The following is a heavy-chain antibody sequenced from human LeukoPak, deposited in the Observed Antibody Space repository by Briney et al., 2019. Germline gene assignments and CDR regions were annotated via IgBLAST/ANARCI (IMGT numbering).Heavy chain of an antibody. J-gene: IGHJ4*02. Sequence: GGSLRLSCEASGFTFTSYAMSWVRQAPGQGLEWVSAISGSGGSTYYADAVKGRFTISRDNSKNTLYLQLNSLRAEDTAVYYCAKKNGDSSGYYLYYFDYWGQGTLVTVSS. CDR2: ISGSGGST. D-gene: IGHD3-22*01. CDR1: GFTFTSYA. V-gene: IGHV3-23*01. CDR3: AKKNGDSSGYYLYYFDY.